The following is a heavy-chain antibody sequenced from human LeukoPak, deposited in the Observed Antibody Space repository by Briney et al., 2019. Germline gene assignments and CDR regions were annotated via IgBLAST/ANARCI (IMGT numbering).Heavy chain of an antibody. V-gene: IGHV4-4*07. J-gene: IGHJ4*02. CDR2: IYSSGST. CDR3: ARVDIRTAFFDY. D-gene: IGHD5-12*01. Sequence: SETLSLTCTVSGGSINSYYWSRIRQPAGKGLEWIGRIYSSGSTGCNPSLKSRVTMSLDTSKNQFSLNLSSVTAADTAVYYCARVDIRTAFFDYWGQGTLVTVSS. CDR1: GGSINSYY.